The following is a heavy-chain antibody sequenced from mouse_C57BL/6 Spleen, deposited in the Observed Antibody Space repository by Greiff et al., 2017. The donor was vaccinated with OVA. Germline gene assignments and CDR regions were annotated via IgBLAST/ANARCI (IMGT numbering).Heavy chain of an antibody. D-gene: IGHD4-1*01. J-gene: IGHJ2*01. V-gene: IGHV5-15*01. Sequence: EVKLMESGGGLVQPGGSLKLSCAASGFTFSDYGMAWVRQAPRQGPEWVAFISPLACSIYYADTVTGRFTISRENAKNTPYLEMSSLRSEDKAMYYCAGKGPISGTFDYWGQGTTLTVSS. CDR2: ISPLACSI. CDR3: AGKGPISGTFDY. CDR1: GFTFSDYG.